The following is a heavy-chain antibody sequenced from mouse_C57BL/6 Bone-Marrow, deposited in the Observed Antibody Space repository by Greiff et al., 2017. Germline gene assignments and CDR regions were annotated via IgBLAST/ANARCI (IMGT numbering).Heavy chain of an antibody. CDR3: AREGGYYYYAMDY. CDR1: GFTFSDYG. Sequence: EVQRVESGGGLVKPGGSLKLSCAASGFTFSDYGMHWVRQAPEKGLEWVAYISSGSSTIYYADTVKGRFTISRDNAKNTLFLQMTSLRSEDTAMYYCAREGGYYYYAMDYWGQGTSVTVSS. CDR2: ISSGSSTI. J-gene: IGHJ4*01. V-gene: IGHV5-17*01. D-gene: IGHD3-2*02.